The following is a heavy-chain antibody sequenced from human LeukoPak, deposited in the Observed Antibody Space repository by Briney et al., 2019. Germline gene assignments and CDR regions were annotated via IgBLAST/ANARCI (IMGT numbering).Heavy chain of an antibody. J-gene: IGHJ5*02. CDR1: GGSISSHY. V-gene: IGHV4-59*11. Sequence: PSETLSLTCTVSGGSISSHYWSWIRQPPGKGLEWIGYINYSGSTNYNPSLKSRVTISVDTSKNQFSLKLSSVTAADTAVYYCARDVDYYDSSGYYYWFDPWGQGTLVTVSS. D-gene: IGHD3-22*01. CDR3: ARDVDYYDSSGYYYWFDP. CDR2: INYSGST.